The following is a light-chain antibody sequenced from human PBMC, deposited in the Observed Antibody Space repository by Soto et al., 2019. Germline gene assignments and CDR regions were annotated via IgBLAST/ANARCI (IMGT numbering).Light chain of an antibody. CDR1: SSNIGSNT. J-gene: IGLJ3*02. Sequence: QSVLTQPPSASGTPGQSVTISCSGSSSNIGSNTVNWYQQLSGAAPKLLIHNNDQRPSGVPDRFSGSKSDTSASLAISGLQSADEADYYCAAWDDSLTAVLFGGGNKLTVL. CDR2: NND. V-gene: IGLV1-44*01. CDR3: AAWDDSLTAVL.